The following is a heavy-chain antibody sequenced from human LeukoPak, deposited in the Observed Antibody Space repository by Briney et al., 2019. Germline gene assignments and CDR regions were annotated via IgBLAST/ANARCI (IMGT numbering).Heavy chain of an antibody. CDR1: GYTFTGYC. V-gene: IGHV1-2*02. Sequence: ASVKVSCKASGYTFTGYCMHWVRQAPGQGLEWMGWINPNSGGTNYAQKFQGRVTMTRDTSISPAYMELSRLRSDDTAVYYCARAHARIVGATGYYYYYMDVWGKGTTVTVSS. J-gene: IGHJ6*03. CDR2: INPNSGGT. D-gene: IGHD1-26*01. CDR3: ARAHARIVGATGYYYYYMDV.